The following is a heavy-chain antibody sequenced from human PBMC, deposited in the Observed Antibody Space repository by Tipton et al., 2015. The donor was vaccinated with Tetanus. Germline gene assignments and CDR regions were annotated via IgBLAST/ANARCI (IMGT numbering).Heavy chain of an antibody. D-gene: IGHD5/OR15-5a*01. CDR2: IYPGDSNT. V-gene: IGHV5-51*01. CDR1: GYSFSSYW. Sequence: QLVQSGAEVKKPGESLKISCKGSGYSFSSYWIGWVRQMPGKGLEWMGSIYPGDSNTRYSPSFQGHVTISADKSISTAYLQWSSLKASGTAMYYCARRRTSTALGLWLDPWGQGTLVTVSS. J-gene: IGHJ5*02. CDR3: ARRRTSTALGLWLDP.